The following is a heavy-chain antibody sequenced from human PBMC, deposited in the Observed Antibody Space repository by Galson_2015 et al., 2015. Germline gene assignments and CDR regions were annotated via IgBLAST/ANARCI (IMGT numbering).Heavy chain of an antibody. D-gene: IGHD2-2*01. CDR3: ARDLTLGYCSSTSCFIYYYYGMDV. Sequence: CAISGDSVSSNSAAWNWIRQSPSRGLEWLGRTYYRSKWYNDYAVSVKSRITINPDTSKNQFSLQLNSVTPEDTAVYYCARDLTLGYCSSTSCFIYYYYGMDVWGQGTTVTVSS. V-gene: IGHV6-1*01. J-gene: IGHJ6*02. CDR2: TYYRSKWYN. CDR1: GDSVSSNSAA.